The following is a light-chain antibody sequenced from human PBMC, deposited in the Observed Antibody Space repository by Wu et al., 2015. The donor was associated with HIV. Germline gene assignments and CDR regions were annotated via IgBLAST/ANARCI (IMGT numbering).Light chain of an antibody. CDR1: QSFARSY. CDR3: QQYNNWPPWT. V-gene: IGKV3D-15*01. CDR2: GTS. Sequence: EIVLTQSPGTLSLSPGERATLSCRTSQSFARSYLAWYQQKPGQAPRLLIYGTSTRATGIPDRFSGSGSGTEFTLTISSLQSEDFAVYYCQQYNNWPPWTFGQGTKVEIK. J-gene: IGKJ1*01.